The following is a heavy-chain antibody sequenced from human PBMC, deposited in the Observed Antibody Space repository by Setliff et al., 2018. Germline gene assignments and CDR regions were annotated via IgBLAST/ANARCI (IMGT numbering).Heavy chain of an antibody. CDR1: GFTFSSLW. CDR3: ARDVYDFRTGLAAP. Sequence: PGESLKISCTASGFTFSSLWMSWVRQAPGKGLEWVANINQGGGAQFYVDSVQGRFTISRDNAKNSLYLQMNSLRAEDTAVYYCARDVYDFRTGLAAPWGQGTLVTVSS. D-gene: IGHD3-3*01. V-gene: IGHV3-7*01. J-gene: IGHJ5*02. CDR2: INQGGGAQ.